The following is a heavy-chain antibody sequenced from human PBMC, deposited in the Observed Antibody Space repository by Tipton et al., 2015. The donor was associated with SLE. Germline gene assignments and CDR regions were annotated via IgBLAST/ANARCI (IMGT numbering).Heavy chain of an antibody. CDR3: ARGRGSGTNYYYGMDV. D-gene: IGHD3-16*01. CDR2: INHSGST. CDR1: GGSFSGYY. V-gene: IGHV4-34*01. Sequence: TLSLTCAVYGGSFSGYYWSWIRQPPGKGLEWIGEINHSGSTNYNPSLKSRVTISEDTSKNQFSLKLSSVTAADTAVYYCARGRGSGTNYYYGMDVWGQGTTVTVSS. J-gene: IGHJ6*02.